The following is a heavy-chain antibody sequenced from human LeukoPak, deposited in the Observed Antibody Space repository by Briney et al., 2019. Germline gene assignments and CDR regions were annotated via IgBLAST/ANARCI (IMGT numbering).Heavy chain of an antibody. CDR2: IIPIFGTA. V-gene: IGHV1-69*13. J-gene: IGHJ4*02. Sequence: ASVKVSCKASGGTFSSYAISWVRQAPGQGLEWMGGIIPIFGTADYAQKFQGRVTITADESTSTAYMELSSLRSEDTAVYYCARGLWFGESLLGYWGQGTLVTVSS. CDR1: GGTFSSYA. D-gene: IGHD3-10*01. CDR3: ARGLWFGESLLGY.